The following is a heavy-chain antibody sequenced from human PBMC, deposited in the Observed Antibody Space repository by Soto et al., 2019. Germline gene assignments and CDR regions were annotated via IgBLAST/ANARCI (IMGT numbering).Heavy chain of an antibody. V-gene: IGHV3-74*01. D-gene: IGHD6-19*01. CDR1: GFAFSSYW. CDR2: ISSDGRNT. Sequence: EVQLVESGGGLVQPGGSLRLSCAASGFAFSSYWMQWVRQAPGKGPVWVSRISSDGRNTTYADFVKGRFTISRDNAENTLHRKMTSLTDADTAVYYCIKASTVTGVGGYRWGQGTLVTVSS. J-gene: IGHJ5*02. CDR3: IKASTVTGVGGYR.